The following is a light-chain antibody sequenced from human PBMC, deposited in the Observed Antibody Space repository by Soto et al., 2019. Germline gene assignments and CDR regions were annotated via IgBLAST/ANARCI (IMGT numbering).Light chain of an antibody. CDR3: QQYGSSPPIT. Sequence: EIVLTQSPGTLSLSPGDRATLSCRASQSVSNNYLAWYQQKPGQAPRLLIYGAYNRATGIPDRFSGSGSGTDFTLTISRLEPEDSAVYYCQQYGSSPPITFGQGTRLEIK. V-gene: IGKV3-20*01. J-gene: IGKJ5*01. CDR1: QSVSNNY. CDR2: GAY.